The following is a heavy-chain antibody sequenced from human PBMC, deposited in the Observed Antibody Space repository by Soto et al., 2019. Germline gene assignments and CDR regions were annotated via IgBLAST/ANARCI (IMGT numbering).Heavy chain of an antibody. Sequence: GGSLRLSCAASGFTFSSYSMNWVRQAPGKGLEWVSSISSSSSYIYYADSVKGRFTISRDNAKNSLYLQMNSLRAEDTAVYYCARGHSSRKRNYHGMDVWGQGTTVTVSS. J-gene: IGHJ6*02. D-gene: IGHD6-13*01. CDR2: ISSSSSYI. CDR3: ARGHSSRKRNYHGMDV. V-gene: IGHV3-21*01. CDR1: GFTFSSYS.